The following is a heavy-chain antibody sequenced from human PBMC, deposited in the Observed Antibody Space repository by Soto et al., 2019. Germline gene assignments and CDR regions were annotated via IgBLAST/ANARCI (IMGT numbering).Heavy chain of an antibody. Sequence: EVQLVESGGGLVKPGGSLRLSCAASGFTFSDSWMGWVRQGPGRGLEWVGRILSKTDGGTTDYAAPVKGRFTISRDDSKNTLYLQMNSLKSEETAVYYCTAYDYIGGNYRYRWAYWGQGTLVTVSS. CDR2: ILSKTDGGTT. D-gene: IGHD3-16*02. J-gene: IGHJ4*02. CDR1: GFTFSDSW. V-gene: IGHV3-15*01. CDR3: TAYDYIGGNYRYRWAY.